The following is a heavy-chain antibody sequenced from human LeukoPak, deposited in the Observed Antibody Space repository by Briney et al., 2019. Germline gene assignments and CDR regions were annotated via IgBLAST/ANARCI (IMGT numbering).Heavy chain of an antibody. V-gene: IGHV3-21*01. D-gene: IGHD3-10*01. CDR1: GFTFSSYS. J-gene: IGHJ4*02. CDR3: ASSSDHYGSGSSPTTPLDY. Sequence: GGSLRLPCAASGFTFSSYSMNWVRQAPGKGLEWVSSISSSSSYIYYADSVKGRFTISRDNAKNSLYLQMNSLRAEDTAVYYCASSSDHYGSGSSPTTPLDYWGQGTLVTVSS. CDR2: ISSSSSYI.